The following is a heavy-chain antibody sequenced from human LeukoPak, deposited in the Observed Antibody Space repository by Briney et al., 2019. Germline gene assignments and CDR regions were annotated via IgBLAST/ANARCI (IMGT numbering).Heavy chain of an antibody. J-gene: IGHJ4*02. CDR1: GGSFSGYY. CDR3: ARRGLDSSTNYFDY. CDR2: INHSGST. D-gene: IGHD2-2*01. Sequence: SETLSLTCAVYGGSFSGYYGSWIRQPPGKGLEWIGEINHSGSTNYNPSLKSRVTISVDTSKNQFSLKLSSVTAADTAVYYCARRGLDSSTNYFDYWGQGTLVTVSS. V-gene: IGHV4-34*01.